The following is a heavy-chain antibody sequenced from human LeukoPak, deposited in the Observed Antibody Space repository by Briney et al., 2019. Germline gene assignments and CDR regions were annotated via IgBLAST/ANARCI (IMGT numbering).Heavy chain of an antibody. J-gene: IGHJ4*02. CDR3: ARGNVDTAHRYYFDY. CDR1: GGSIRSYY. V-gene: IGHV4-59*01. CDR2: IYYSGSA. D-gene: IGHD5-18*01. Sequence: SETLSLTCSVSGGSIRSYYWSWIRQPPGKGLEWIGYIYYSGSANYNPSLKSRVTVSVDTSKNQFSLKLRSVTAADTAVYYCARGNVDTAHRYYFDYWGQGTLVTVSS.